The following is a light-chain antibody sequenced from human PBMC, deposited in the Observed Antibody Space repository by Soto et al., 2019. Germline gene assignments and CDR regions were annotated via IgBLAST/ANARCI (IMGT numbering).Light chain of an antibody. CDR1: QMISTY. V-gene: IGKV1-39*01. Sequence: DIQMTQSPSSLSASVEDRVTISCQASQMISTYLNWYQQKPGTAPRLLISRASSVKSGVPPRFSGSGSGRDFTLTISSRRPEDIATYCCQLSYTYPPWTFGQGDKVEVK. CDR2: RAS. CDR3: QLSYTYPPWT. J-gene: IGKJ1*01.